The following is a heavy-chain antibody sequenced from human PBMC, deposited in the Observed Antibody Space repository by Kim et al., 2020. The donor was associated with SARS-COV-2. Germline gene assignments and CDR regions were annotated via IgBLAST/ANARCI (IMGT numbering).Heavy chain of an antibody. D-gene: IGHD4-17*01. CDR3: ARGSTVTSFDP. CDR2: IYYSGST. Sequence: SETLSLTCTVSGGSISSGGYYWSWIRQHPGKGLEWIGYIYYSGSTYYNPSLKSRVTISVDTSKNQFSLKLSSVTAADTAVYYCARGSTVTSFDPWGQGTLVTVSS. V-gene: IGHV4-31*03. CDR1: GGSISSGGYY. J-gene: IGHJ5*02.